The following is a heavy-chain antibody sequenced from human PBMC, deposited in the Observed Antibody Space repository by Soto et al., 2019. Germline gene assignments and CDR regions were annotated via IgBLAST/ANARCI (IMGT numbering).Heavy chain of an antibody. J-gene: IGHJ4*02. D-gene: IGHD6-19*01. Sequence: PGGSLRLSCASSGFTCISYWMIWVRQATGKGLEWVANIKQDGSEKYYVDSVKGRFTISRDNAKNSLYLQMNSLRAEDTAVYYCAATHLHYSSGWYYFDYWGQGTLVTVSS. CDR1: GFTCISYW. CDR2: IKQDGSEK. CDR3: AATHLHYSSGWYYFDY. V-gene: IGHV3-7*01.